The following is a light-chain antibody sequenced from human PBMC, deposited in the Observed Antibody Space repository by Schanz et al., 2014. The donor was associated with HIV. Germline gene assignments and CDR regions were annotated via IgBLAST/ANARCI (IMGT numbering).Light chain of an antibody. CDR3: QVWESSTDMV. CDR2: YDD. J-gene: IGLJ2*01. CDR1: NLASKS. Sequence: SYELTQPPSVSVAPGKTARITCGGNNLASKSVHWYQQKAGQAPVLVIFYDDDRPSGIPERFSGSNVGNTATLTISWVEAGDEADYYCQVWESSTDMVFGGGTKLTVL. V-gene: IGLV3-21*01.